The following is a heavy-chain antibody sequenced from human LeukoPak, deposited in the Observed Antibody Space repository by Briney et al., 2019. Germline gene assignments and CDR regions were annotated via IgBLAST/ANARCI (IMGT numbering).Heavy chain of an antibody. CDR3: AKSSGSVRHFYYYYMDV. CDR1: GFTFSGSA. CDR2: IRSKANHYAT. J-gene: IGHJ6*03. D-gene: IGHD1-26*01. Sequence: GGSLRLSCAASGFTFSGSAMHWVRQASGKGLEWVGRIRSKANHYATAYAASVKGRFTVSRDDSKNTAYLQMNSLRAEDTALYYCAKSSGSVRHFYYYYMDVWGKGTTVTVSS. V-gene: IGHV3-73*01.